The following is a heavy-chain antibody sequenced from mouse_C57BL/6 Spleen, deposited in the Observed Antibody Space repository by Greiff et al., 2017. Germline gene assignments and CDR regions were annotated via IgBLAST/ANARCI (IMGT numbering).Heavy chain of an antibody. Sequence: VQLQQSGPELVKPGASVKIPCKASGYTFTDYYMDWVKQSHGKSLEWIGDINPNNGGTIYNQKFKGKATLTVDKSSSTAYMELRSLTSEDTAVYYCVRMVTTTRSYFDVWGTGTTVTVSS. J-gene: IGHJ1*03. D-gene: IGHD2-2*01. CDR3: VRMVTTTRSYFDV. V-gene: IGHV1-18*01. CDR2: INPNNGGT. CDR1: GYTFTDYY.